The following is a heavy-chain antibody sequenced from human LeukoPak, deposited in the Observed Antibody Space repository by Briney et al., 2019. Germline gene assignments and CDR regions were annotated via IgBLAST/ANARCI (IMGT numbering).Heavy chain of an antibody. CDR1: GFTVSNNY. Sequence: GGSLRLSCAASGFTVSNNYMNWVGQAPGKGLEWVSVIYSGGGTYYADSVKGRFTISRDNSKNTLYLQMNSLRAEDTAVYYCARAPPSDFWSPYGMDVWGQGTTVTVSS. CDR2: IYSGGGT. CDR3: ARAPPSDFWSPYGMDV. V-gene: IGHV3-66*01. J-gene: IGHJ6*02. D-gene: IGHD3-3*01.